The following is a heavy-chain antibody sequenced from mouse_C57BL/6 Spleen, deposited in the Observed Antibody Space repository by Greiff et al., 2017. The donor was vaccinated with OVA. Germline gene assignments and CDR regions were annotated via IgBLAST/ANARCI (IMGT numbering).Heavy chain of an antibody. D-gene: IGHD1-1*01. J-gene: IGHJ1*03. Sequence: VQLQQSGAELARPGASVKLSCKASGYTFTSYGISWVKQRTGQGLEWIGEIYPRSGNTYYNEKFKGKATLTADKSSSTAYMELRSLTSEDSAVYFCARWDYGSSYVEYFDVWGTGTTVTVSS. CDR1: GYTFTSYG. CDR2: IYPRSGNT. CDR3: ARWDYGSSYVEYFDV. V-gene: IGHV1-81*01.